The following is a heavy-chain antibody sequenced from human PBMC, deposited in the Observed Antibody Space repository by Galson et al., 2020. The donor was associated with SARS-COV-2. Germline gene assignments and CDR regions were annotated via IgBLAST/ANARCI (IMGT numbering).Heavy chain of an antibody. V-gene: IGHV3-74*01. CDR1: GFTFSSSW. CDR3: ARGDMGNDYFDC. J-gene: IGHJ4*02. Sequence: GGSLRLSCAASGFTFSSSWMHWVRQAPGKGLVWVSRIYSEGSSTSYADSVKGRFTISGDNAKNTLYLQMNSLRAEDTAVYYCARGDMGNDYFDCWGQGTLFTVSS. CDR2: IYSEGSST. D-gene: IGHD7-27*01.